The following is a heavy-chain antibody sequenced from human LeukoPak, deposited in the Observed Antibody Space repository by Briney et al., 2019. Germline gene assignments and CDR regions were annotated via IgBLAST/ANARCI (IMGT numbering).Heavy chain of an antibody. CDR3: AKQEGATAYFDY. D-gene: IGHD1-26*01. Sequence: PGASLRLSCAASGFTFSDFAMHWVRQAPGKGLEWVGFIRYDGSYKYYADSVKGRFTISRDNSKNTLYVQMNSLRGEDTAVYYSAKQEGATAYFDYWGQGTLVTVSS. CDR2: IRYDGSYK. V-gene: IGHV3-30*02. J-gene: IGHJ4*02. CDR1: GFTFSDFA.